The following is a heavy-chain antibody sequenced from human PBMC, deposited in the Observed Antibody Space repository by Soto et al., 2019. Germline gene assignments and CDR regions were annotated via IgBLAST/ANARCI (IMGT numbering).Heavy chain of an antibody. CDR1: GFTFSSYA. D-gene: IGHD3-3*01. Sequence: EVQLLESGGGLVQPGGSLRLSCAASGFTFSSYAMSWVRQAPGKGLEWVSAISGSGGSTYYADSVKGRFTISRDNSKNTLYLQMNSLRAEDTAVYYCAKGVDRGFGVVISIYFDYWGQGTLVTVSS. J-gene: IGHJ4*02. V-gene: IGHV3-23*01. CDR3: AKGVDRGFGVVISIYFDY. CDR2: ISGSGGST.